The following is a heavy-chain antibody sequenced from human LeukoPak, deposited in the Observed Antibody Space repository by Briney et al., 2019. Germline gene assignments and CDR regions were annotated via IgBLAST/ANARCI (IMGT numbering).Heavy chain of an antibody. CDR1: GFTFSTYT. J-gene: IGHJ4*02. Sequence: GGSLRLSCAASGFTFSTYTTNWVRQAPGKGLEWVSTVSDSSDVHYSDSVKGRFTISRDNARNSLYLQMNSLRDEDTAVYYCARDGLHTAHFDYWGQGTLVTVSS. V-gene: IGHV3-48*02. D-gene: IGHD5-18*01. CDR3: ARDGLHTAHFDY. CDR2: VSDSSDV.